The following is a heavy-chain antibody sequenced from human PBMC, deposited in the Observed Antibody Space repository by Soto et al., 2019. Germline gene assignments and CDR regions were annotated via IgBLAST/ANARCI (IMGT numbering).Heavy chain of an antibody. J-gene: IGHJ4*02. V-gene: IGHV4-59*01. CDR1: GGSISSYY. CDR2: IYYSGST. D-gene: IGHD6-13*01. Sequence: SETLSLTCTVSGGSISSYYWSWIRQPPGKGLEWIGYIYYSGSTNYNPSIKSRVTISVDTSKNQFSLKLSSVTAADTAVYYCARVWYSSSWSYYFDYWGQGTLVTVS. CDR3: ARVWYSSSWSYYFDY.